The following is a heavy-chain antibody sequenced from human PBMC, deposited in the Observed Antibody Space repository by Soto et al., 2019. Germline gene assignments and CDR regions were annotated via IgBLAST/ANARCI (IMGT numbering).Heavy chain of an antibody. Sequence: EVQLVESEGGLVQRGGSLRLSCAASGFTFNYYWMHWVRQAPGQGLVWVSHIHSDGSSTTYADSVKGRFTISRDNAKNTLSRQMTSLRAEDTAVYYCARGDKGGFDLWGQGTTVTVSS. V-gene: IGHV3-74*01. CDR3: ARGDKGGFDL. J-gene: IGHJ3*01. D-gene: IGHD2-21*02. CDR2: IHSDGSST. CDR1: GFTFNYYW.